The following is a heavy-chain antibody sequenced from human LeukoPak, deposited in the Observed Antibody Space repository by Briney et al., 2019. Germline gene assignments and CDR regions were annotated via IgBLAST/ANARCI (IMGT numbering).Heavy chain of an antibody. CDR3: ARDRGGSYSAIDY. Sequence: GGSLRLSCAASGFTFDDYAMHWVRQVPGKGLEWVSGISWNGGMIGYADSVEGRFTISRDNAKNSLYLQMNSLRAEDTALYYCARDRGGSYSAIDYWGQGTLVTVSS. CDR1: GFTFDDYA. J-gene: IGHJ4*02. CDR2: ISWNGGMI. V-gene: IGHV3-9*01. D-gene: IGHD1-26*01.